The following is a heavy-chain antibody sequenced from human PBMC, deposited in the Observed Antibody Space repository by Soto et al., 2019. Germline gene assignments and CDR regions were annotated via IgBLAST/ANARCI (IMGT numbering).Heavy chain of an antibody. CDR2: IIPIFGTA. CDR3: ARDVVIPAAPGYYYYYGMDV. CDR1: GGTFSSYA. V-gene: IGHV1-69*13. D-gene: IGHD2-2*01. Sequence: SVKVSCKASGGTFSSYAISWVRQAPGQGLEWMGGIIPIFGTANYAQKFQGRVTITADESTSTAYMELSSLRSEDTAVYYCARDVVIPAAPGYYYYYGMDVWGQGTTVTVSS. J-gene: IGHJ6*02.